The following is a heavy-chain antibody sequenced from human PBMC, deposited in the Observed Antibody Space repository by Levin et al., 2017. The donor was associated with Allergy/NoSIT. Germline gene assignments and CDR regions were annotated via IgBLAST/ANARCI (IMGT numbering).Heavy chain of an antibody. V-gene: IGHV4-31*03. D-gene: IGHD4-17*01. CDR2: IYYSGST. CDR1: GDSITGSNYY. J-gene: IGHJ4*02. Sequence: SETLSLTCTVSGDSITGSNYYWSWIRQHPGKGLEWIGYIYYSGSTYYNPSLKSRLTISVDTSTNQFYLKLTSVTAADTAVYYCARVSKDPMMTVTNPLDYWGQGTLVTVSS. CDR3: ARVSKDPMMTVTNPLDY.